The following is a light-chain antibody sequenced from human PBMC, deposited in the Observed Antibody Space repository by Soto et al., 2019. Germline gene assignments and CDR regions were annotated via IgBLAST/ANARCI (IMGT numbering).Light chain of an antibody. J-gene: IGLJ1*01. CDR2: EGS. V-gene: IGLV2-14*02. Sequence: QSALTQSASVSGSPGQSITISCTGTSSDVGSYNLVSWYQQHPGKAPKLMIYEGSKRPSGVSNRFSGSKSGNTASLTISGLQAEDEADYFCQSYDSSLTLRVFGTGTKLTVL. CDR1: SSDVGSYNL. CDR3: QSYDSSLTLRV.